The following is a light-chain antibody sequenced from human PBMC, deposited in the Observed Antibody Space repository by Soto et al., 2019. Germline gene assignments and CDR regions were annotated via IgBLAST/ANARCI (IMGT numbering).Light chain of an antibody. CDR2: EVS. Sequence: QSALTQPPSASGSPGLSVTISCTGTSSDVGGYNYVSWYQQHPGKAPKLAIYEVSKRPSGVPDRFSGSKSGTTASLTVSGLQAEDEADYYCSSFAGSNNYVFGTGTKVTVL. V-gene: IGLV2-8*01. CDR3: SSFAGSNNYV. J-gene: IGLJ1*01. CDR1: SSDVGGYNY.